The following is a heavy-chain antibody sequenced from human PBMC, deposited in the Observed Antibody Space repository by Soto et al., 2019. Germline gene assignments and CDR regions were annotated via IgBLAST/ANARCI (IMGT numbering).Heavy chain of an antibody. CDR3: ARGYCSSTSCYTGGFYYYYYGMDV. Sequence: GGSLRLSCAASGFTFSIYAIHWVRQAPGKGLEWVAVISYDGSNKYYEDSVKGRFTISRDNSKNTLYLQMNSLRAEDTAVYYCARGYCSSTSCYTGGFYYYYYGMDVWGQGTTVTVSS. CDR1: GFTFSIYA. V-gene: IGHV3-30-3*01. J-gene: IGHJ6*02. CDR2: ISYDGSNK. D-gene: IGHD2-2*02.